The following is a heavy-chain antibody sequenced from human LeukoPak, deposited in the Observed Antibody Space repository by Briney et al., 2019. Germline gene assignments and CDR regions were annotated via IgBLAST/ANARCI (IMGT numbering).Heavy chain of an antibody. CDR2: IKSKTDGGTT. D-gene: IGHD3-10*01. J-gene: IGHJ5*02. CDR1: GFTFSNAW. CDR3: TTNNVLLWFGEFRRVDWFDP. Sequence: NPGGSLRLSCAASGFTFSNAWMSWVRQAPGKGREWVGRIKSKTDGGTTDYAAPVKGRFTISRDDSKNTLYLQMNSLKAEDAAVYSCTTNNVLLWFGEFRRVDWFDPRGQGTPVTVSS. V-gene: IGHV3-15*01.